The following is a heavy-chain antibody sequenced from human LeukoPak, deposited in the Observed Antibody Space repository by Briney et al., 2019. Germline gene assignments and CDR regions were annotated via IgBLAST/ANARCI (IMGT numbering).Heavy chain of an antibody. CDR3: ARELEGGTRPRKDY. Sequence: ASVKVSCKASGYTFTSYAMNWVRQAPGQGLDWMEWINTNTGNPTYAQGFTGRFVFSLDTSVSTAYLQISSLKAEDTAVYYCARELEGGTRPRKDYWGQRTLVTVSS. CDR2: INTNTGNP. D-gene: IGHD1-14*01. CDR1: GYTFTSYA. V-gene: IGHV7-4-1*02. J-gene: IGHJ4*02.